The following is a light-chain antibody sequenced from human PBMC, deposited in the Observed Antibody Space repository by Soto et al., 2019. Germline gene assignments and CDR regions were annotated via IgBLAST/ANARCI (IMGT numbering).Light chain of an antibody. CDR2: DVT. J-gene: IGLJ1*01. CDR3: CSYAGSYTFV. Sequence: QSALTQPRSVSGSPGQSVTISCTGTSNDVGYYNYVSWYQQHPGKAPKLMIYDVTKRPSGVPDRFSGSKSGNTASLTISGLQAEDEADYYCCSYAGSYTFVFGTGTKVTVL. CDR1: SNDVGYYNY. V-gene: IGLV2-11*01.